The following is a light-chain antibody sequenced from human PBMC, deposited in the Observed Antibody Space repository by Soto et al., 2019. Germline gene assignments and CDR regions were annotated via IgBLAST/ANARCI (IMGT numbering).Light chain of an antibody. CDR3: QRYHNLSFS. CDR2: DVF. J-gene: IGKJ2*03. V-gene: IGKV1-5*01. CDR1: QSITYW. Sequence: DIQMTQSPSSLSASVGDRVTITCRASQSITYWLAWYQQKPGRAPKLLIYDVFNLQSGVPSRFSGSGSGTECPLTLSSRQPDDSATYCCQRYHNLSFSFGQWTKREIK.